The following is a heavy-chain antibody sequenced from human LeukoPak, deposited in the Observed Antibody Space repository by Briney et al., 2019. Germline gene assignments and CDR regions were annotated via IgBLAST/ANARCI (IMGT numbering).Heavy chain of an antibody. V-gene: IGHV4-30-4*01. CDR3: AKGGDWLFDY. Sequence: PSETLSLTCTVSGGSISSSSYYWSWIRQPPGKGLEWIGYIYYSGSTYYNPSLKSRVTISVDTSRNQFSLKLSSVTAADTAVYYCAKGGDWLFDYWGQGILVTVSS. CDR2: IYYSGST. J-gene: IGHJ4*02. D-gene: IGHD2-21*02. CDR1: GGSISSSSYY.